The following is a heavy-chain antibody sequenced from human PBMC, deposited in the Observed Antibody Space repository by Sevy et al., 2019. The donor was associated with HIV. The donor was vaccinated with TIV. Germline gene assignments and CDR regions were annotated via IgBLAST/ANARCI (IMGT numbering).Heavy chain of an antibody. Sequence: GGSLRLSCEASGFTFSNYGMSWVRQAPGKGLEWVTNIKEDGSVKYYVDSVKGRFTISRDNAKNSVYLQMNTLRAEDTALHYCVGAIGAAGSYWGQGTLVTVSS. J-gene: IGHJ4*02. D-gene: IGHD6-13*01. CDR3: VGAIGAAGSY. CDR2: IKEDGSVK. V-gene: IGHV3-7*01. CDR1: GFTFSNYG.